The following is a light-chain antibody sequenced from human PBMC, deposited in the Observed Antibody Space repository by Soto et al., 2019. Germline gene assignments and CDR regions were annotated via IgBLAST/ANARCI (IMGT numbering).Light chain of an antibody. Sequence: EIVLTQSPGTLSLSPGERATLSCRASQTVSSSFLAWYRQKPGQAPRLLIYGASSRATGIPDRFSGSGSGTDFTLTISRLDPEDFAVYYCQQYGSSPEWTFGQGTKVDIK. V-gene: IGKV3-20*01. CDR1: QTVSSSF. J-gene: IGKJ1*01. CDR3: QQYGSSPEWT. CDR2: GAS.